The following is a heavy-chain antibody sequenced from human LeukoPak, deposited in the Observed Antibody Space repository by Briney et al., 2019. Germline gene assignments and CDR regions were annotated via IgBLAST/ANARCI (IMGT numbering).Heavy chain of an antibody. J-gene: IGHJ5*02. CDR3: ARGHDFWRGHRGIDP. D-gene: IGHD3-3*01. CDR1: GGSISSGGYY. V-gene: IGHV4-31*03. CDR2: IYYSGST. Sequence: SETLSLTCTVSGGSISSGGYYWSWIRQHPGKGLEWIGYIYYSGSTYYNPSLKSRVTISVDTSKNQFSLKLSSVTAADTAVYYCARGHDFWRGHRGIDPWGQGTLVTVSS.